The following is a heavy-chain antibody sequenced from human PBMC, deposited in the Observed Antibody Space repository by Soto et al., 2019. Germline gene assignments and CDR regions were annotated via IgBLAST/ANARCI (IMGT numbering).Heavy chain of an antibody. D-gene: IGHD6-13*01. Sequence: SGPTLVNPTQTLTLTCTFSGFSLSTLGVGVGWIRQPPGKALEWLILIYWDYDERYSPSLKSRLTITKDTSENQVVLTMTNVDPVDTATYYCGHIYRAAGTFYFDYWGQGILVTVSS. CDR3: GHIYRAAGTFYFDY. CDR1: GFSLSTLGVG. V-gene: IGHV2-5*02. CDR2: IYWDYDE. J-gene: IGHJ4*02.